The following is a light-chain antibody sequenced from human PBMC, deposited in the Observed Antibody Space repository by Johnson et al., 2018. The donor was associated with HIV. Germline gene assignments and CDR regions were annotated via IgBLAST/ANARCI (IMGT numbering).Light chain of an antibody. CDR3: GTWDSSLSACPYV. CDR2: DNN. CDR1: SSNIGNNY. V-gene: IGLV1-51*01. Sequence: QPVLTQPPSVSAAPGQKVTISCSGSSSNIGNNYVSWYQQVPGTAPKLLIYDNNRRPSGIPDRFSGSKSGTSATLGITGLQTGDEADYYCGTWDSSLSACPYVFGTGTKVTVL. J-gene: IGLJ1*01.